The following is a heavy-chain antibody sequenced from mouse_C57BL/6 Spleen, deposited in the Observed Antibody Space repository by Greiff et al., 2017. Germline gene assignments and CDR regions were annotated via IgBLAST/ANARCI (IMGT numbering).Heavy chain of an antibody. Sequence: EVQGVESGGGLVQPGGSMKLSCAASGFTFSDAWMDWVRQSPEKGLEWVAEIRNKANNHATYYAESVKGRFTISRDDSKSSVYLQMNSLRAEDTGIYYCTRNWDWYFDVWGTGTTVTVSS. CDR2: IRNKANNHAT. J-gene: IGHJ1*03. CDR1: GFTFSDAW. D-gene: IGHD4-1*01. CDR3: TRNWDWYFDV. V-gene: IGHV6-6*01.